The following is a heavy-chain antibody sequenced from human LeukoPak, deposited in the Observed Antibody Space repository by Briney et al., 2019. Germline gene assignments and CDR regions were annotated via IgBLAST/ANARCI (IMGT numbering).Heavy chain of an antibody. CDR1: GGSMSRYY. D-gene: IGHD2-2*01. V-gene: IGHV4-59*08. J-gene: IGHJ6*02. CDR2: IFYSGSS. Sequence: SETLSLTCAVSGGSMSRYYWSWLRQPPGKGLEWIGHIFYSGSSNYNPSLKSRVTISVDTSKNQFSLNLSSVTAADTAVYYCARTLDCSRSSCSYGMDVWGQGTTVTVPS. CDR3: ARTLDCSRSSCSYGMDV.